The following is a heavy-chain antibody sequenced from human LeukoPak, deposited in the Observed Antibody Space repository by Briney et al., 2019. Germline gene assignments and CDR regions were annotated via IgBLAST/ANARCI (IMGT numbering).Heavy chain of an antibody. CDR2: ISTAGGST. D-gene: IGHD3-22*01. V-gene: IGHV3-23*01. J-gene: IGHJ3*01. CDR3: ARCHYFDSGDYHDAFDL. CDR1: GFAFSSYA. Sequence: PGGSLRLSCAASGFAFSSYAMTWVRRAPGKGLGWVLAISTAGGSTYYADSVKGRFTISRDNAKNSLYLQMNILRGEDTAVYYCARCHYFDSGDYHDAFDLWGQGTTVSVSS.